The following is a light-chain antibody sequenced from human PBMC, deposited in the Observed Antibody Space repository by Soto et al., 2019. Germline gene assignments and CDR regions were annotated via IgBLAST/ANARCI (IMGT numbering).Light chain of an antibody. J-gene: IGKJ5*01. V-gene: IGKV3D-15*01. Sequence: EIVMTQSPATLSVSPGERATLSCRASQSVSNNYLAWYQQKPGQATRLLIYGASNRATGIPDRFSGSGSGTDFTLTISRLEPEDFAVYYCQQYNYWPPITFGQGTRLEIK. CDR1: QSVSNN. CDR2: GAS. CDR3: QQYNYWPPIT.